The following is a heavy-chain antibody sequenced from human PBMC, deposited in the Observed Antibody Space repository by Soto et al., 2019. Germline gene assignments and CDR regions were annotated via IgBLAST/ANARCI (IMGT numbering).Heavy chain of an antibody. CDR1: GFNFDDYY. CDR3: SRDAWGGT. J-gene: IGHJ5*02. V-gene: IGHV3-11*01. Sequence: GGSLRLSCAASGFNFDDYYMSWIRQAPGKGLEWVADINSDGSTTHYADSVKGRFSISRDNAKKSVYLQMISLRVDDTAVYYCSRDAWGGTSGQGTVVTVSS. CDR2: INSDGSTT. D-gene: IGHD3-10*01.